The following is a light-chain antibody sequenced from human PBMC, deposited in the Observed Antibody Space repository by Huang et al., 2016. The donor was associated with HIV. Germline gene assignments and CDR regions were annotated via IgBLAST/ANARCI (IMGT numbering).Light chain of an antibody. CDR2: DAS. J-gene: IGKJ4*01. CDR3: QQRSNWPLT. V-gene: IGKV3-11*01. Sequence: DIVLKQSPAILSLSPGERATLSCRASQSVRSSLAWYQQKPGQAPRLLIYDASNRATGIPARFSGSGSGTDFTLTISSLEPEDFAVYYCQQRSNWPLTFGGGTKVEIK. CDR1: QSVRSS.